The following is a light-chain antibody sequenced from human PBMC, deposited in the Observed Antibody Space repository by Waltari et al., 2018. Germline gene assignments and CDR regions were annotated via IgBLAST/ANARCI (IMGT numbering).Light chain of an antibody. J-gene: IGLJ3*02. V-gene: IGLV2-14*01. CDR1: SSDVGGYNY. CDR2: EYS. Sequence: QSALTQPASVSGSPGQSITISCTGTSSDVGGYNYVSWYQQHPGKAPQLMIFEYSNRPSGVPNRFSGSKVGNTASRTISGLQAEDEADYYCSSYTSSSTWVFGGGTKLTVL. CDR3: SSYTSSSTWV.